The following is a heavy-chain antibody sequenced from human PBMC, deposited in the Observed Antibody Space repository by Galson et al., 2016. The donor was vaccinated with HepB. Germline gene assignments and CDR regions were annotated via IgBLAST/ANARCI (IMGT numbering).Heavy chain of an antibody. D-gene: IGHD3-3*01. J-gene: IGHJ6*02. V-gene: IGHV1-18*01. Sequence: SVKVSCKASRYTFTNYGISWVRQATGQGLEWMGWISAYNGNTNYAQKFQGRVTMTTDTSTSTAYMELRSLKSDDTAVYYCARAVLPNYGMDVWGQGTTVTVSS. CDR3: ARAVLPNYGMDV. CDR1: RYTFTNYG. CDR2: ISAYNGNT.